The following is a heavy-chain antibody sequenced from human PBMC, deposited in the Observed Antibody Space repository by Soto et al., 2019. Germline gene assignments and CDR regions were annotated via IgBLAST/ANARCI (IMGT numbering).Heavy chain of an antibody. CDR2: ILYSEKN. D-gene: IGHD2-2*01. V-gene: IGHV4-31*03. Sequence: LSLTCSVSGASITSGGSYWTWIRQHPGKGLEWIGNILYSEKNYYNPSLKSRVTISLDTSKNQFSLKVNSVTAADTAVYYCVRDSVLGGLTMPDAFDIWGQGTMVTVSS. J-gene: IGHJ3*02. CDR1: GASITSGGSY. CDR3: VRDSVLGGLTMPDAFDI.